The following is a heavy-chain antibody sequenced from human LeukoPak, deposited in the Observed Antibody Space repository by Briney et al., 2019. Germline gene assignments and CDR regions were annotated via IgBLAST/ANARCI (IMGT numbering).Heavy chain of an antibody. CDR2: IYYSGST. Sequence: SETLSLTCAVSGGSINSSSSYYWGCIRQPPGKGLEWIGSIYYSGSTYHNPSLKSRVTISVDTSKNQFSLKLSSVTAADTAVYYCARLPMAMGVFDYWGQGTLVTVSS. V-gene: IGHV4-39*01. D-gene: IGHD3-10*01. J-gene: IGHJ4*02. CDR1: GGSINSSSSYY. CDR3: ARLPMAMGVFDY.